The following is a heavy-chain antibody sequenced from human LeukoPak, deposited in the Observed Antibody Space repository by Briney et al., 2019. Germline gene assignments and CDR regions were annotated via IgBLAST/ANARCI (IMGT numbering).Heavy chain of an antibody. CDR2: INPNSGGT. CDR3: ARNQYLLWFGELSGMDV. D-gene: IGHD3-10*01. J-gene: IGHJ6*02. CDR1: GYTFTGYY. V-gene: IGHV1-2*02. Sequence: ASVKVSCKASGYTFTGYYMHWVRQAPGQGLEWMGWINPNSGGTNYAQKFQGRVTMTRDTSISTAYMELSRLRSDDTAVYYCARNQYLLWFGELSGMDVWGQGTTDTVSS.